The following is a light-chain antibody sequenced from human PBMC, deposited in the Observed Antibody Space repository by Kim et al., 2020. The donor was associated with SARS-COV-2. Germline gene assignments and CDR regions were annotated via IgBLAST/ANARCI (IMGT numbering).Light chain of an antibody. CDR2: YDS. CDR1: NIGSKS. J-gene: IGLJ1*01. Sequence: SYELTQPPSVSVAPGKTARITCGGNNIGSKSVHWYQQKPGQAPVLVIYYDSDRPSGIPERFSGSNSGNTATLTISRVEAGDEADYYCQVWDSSSDLYVFGTGTKVNVL. V-gene: IGLV3-21*04. CDR3: QVWDSSSDLYV.